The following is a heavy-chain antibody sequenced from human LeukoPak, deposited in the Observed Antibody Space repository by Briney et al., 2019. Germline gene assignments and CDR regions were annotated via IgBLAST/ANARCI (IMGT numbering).Heavy chain of an antibody. Sequence: GASVKVSCKVFGYTLTELSMHWVRQAPGQGLEWVGWINPNSGGTNYAQKFQGRVTMTRDTSISTAYMELSRLRSDDTAVYYCARASPIVVVVAASNWFDPWGQGTLVTVSS. CDR3: ARASPIVVVVAASNWFDP. CDR1: GYTLTELS. J-gene: IGHJ5*02. V-gene: IGHV1-2*02. CDR2: INPNSGGT. D-gene: IGHD2-15*01.